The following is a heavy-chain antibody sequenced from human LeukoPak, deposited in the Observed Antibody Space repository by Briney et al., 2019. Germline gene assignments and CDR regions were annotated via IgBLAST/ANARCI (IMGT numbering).Heavy chain of an antibody. CDR2: IYYSGNT. CDR1: GGSISGSGSY. J-gene: IGHJ4*02. Sequence: SETLSLTCTVSGGSISGSGSYWGWIRQPPGKGLERIGTIYYSGNTYYNPSLKSRVTISVDTSKNQFSLKLSSVTAADTAVYYCANCSGGSCCGFDYWGQGTLVTVSS. V-gene: IGHV4-39*01. D-gene: IGHD2-15*01. CDR3: ANCSGGSCCGFDY.